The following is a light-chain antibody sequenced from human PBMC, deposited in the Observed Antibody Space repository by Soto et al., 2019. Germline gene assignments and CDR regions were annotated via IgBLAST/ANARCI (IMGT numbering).Light chain of an antibody. CDR1: QSVRNSY. Sequence: EILLTQSPGTLSLSPGERATLSCRASQSVRNSYLAWYQQKPGQAPRLLIYGASGRATGIPDRFSGSGSGTDFTLTISSLQPEDFATYYCQQSYSNPPGFGQGTKLEIK. J-gene: IGKJ2*03. V-gene: IGKV3-20*01. CDR3: QQSYSNPPG. CDR2: GAS.